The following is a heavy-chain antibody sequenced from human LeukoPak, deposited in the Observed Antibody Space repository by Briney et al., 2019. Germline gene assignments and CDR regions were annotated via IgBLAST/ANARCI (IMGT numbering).Heavy chain of an antibody. V-gene: IGHV1-18*01. CDR3: ARDEKRYCSGGSCPAYFDY. CDR2: IHAYNGNT. Sequence: ASVKVSCKASGYTFTNYGISWVRQAPGQGLEWMAWIHAYNGNTNYALKLRGRVTMTTDTSTSTAYMELRSLRSYDTAVYYCARDEKRYCSGGSCPAYFDYWGQGTLVTVSS. D-gene: IGHD2-15*01. CDR1: GYTFTNYG. J-gene: IGHJ4*02.